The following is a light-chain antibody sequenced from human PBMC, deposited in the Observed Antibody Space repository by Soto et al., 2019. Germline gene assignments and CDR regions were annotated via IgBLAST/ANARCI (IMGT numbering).Light chain of an antibody. CDR3: QQYGSSQFT. J-gene: IGKJ3*01. V-gene: IGKV3-20*01. Sequence: EIVLMQSPGTLSLSPGEGATLSCRASQSVNSNYLAWYQQKPGQAPTVLIFDTSRRATGVPDRFSGSGSGTDFTLTISRLEPDDFAVYYCQQYGSSQFTFCPGTEVNIK. CDR2: DTS. CDR1: QSVNSNY.